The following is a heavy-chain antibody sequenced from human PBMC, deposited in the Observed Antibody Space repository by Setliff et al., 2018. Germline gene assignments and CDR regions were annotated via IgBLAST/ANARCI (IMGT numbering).Heavy chain of an antibody. J-gene: IGHJ3*02. V-gene: IGHV4-39*07. Sequence: SETLSLTCTVSGGSISSSSYYWGWIRQPPGKGLEWIGSIYYSGSTYYNPSLKSRVTISVDTSKNQFSLKLSSVTAADTAVYYCARDPLTTTVRHAFDIWSQGTMVTVSS. CDR1: GGSISSSSYY. D-gene: IGHD4-4*01. CDR2: IYYSGST. CDR3: ARDPLTTTVRHAFDI.